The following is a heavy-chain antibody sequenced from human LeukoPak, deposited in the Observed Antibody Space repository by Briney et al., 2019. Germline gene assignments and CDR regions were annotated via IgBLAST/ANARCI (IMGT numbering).Heavy chain of an antibody. CDR1: GGSISSYY. CDR2: IYYSGST. Sequence: SETLSLTCTVSGGSISSYYWSWIRQPPGKGLEWIGYIYYSGSTNYNPSLKSRVTISVDTSKNQFSLKLSSVTAADTAVYYCARVDVMKGYDLNVWGQGTLVTVSS. CDR3: ARVDVMKGYDLNV. J-gene: IGHJ4*02. V-gene: IGHV4-59*12. D-gene: IGHD5-12*01.